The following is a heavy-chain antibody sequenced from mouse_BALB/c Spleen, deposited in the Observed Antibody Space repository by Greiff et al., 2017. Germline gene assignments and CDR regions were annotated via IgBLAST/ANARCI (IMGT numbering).Heavy chain of an antibody. D-gene: IGHD2-1*01. CDR2: ISYSGST. CDR3: ARSEGNYYFDY. V-gene: IGHV3-2*02. CDR1: GYSITSDYA. Sequence: EVQLVESGPGLVKPSQSLSLTCTVTGYSITSDYAWNWIRQFPGNKLEWMGYISYSGSTSYNPSLKSRISITRDTSKNQFFLQLNSVTTEDTATYYCARSEGNYYFDYWGQGTTLTVSS. J-gene: IGHJ2*01.